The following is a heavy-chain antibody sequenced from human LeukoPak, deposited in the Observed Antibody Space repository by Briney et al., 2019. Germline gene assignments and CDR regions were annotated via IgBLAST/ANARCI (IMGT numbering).Heavy chain of an antibody. CDR2: ISSSSSYI. CDR1: GFTFSSYS. CDR3: ARDLNYDSSGYPGN. V-gene: IGHV3-21*01. D-gene: IGHD3-22*01. J-gene: IGHJ4*02. Sequence: AGSLRLSCAASGFTFSSYSMNWVRHAPGKGLKWFSSISSSSSYIYYADSVKGRFTISRDNAKHSLYLQMNSLRAEDTAVYYCARDLNYDSSGYPGNWGQGTMVTVSS.